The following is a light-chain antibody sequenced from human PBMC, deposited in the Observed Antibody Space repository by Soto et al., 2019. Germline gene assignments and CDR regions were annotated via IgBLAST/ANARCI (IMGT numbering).Light chain of an antibody. CDR1: QSVSSN. J-gene: IGKJ4*01. Sequence: EIVMMQSPATLSVSPGERVTLSCRASQSVSSNLAWYQQKPGQAPRLLMYGTSSRATGVPARFSGSGSGTAFTLTISSLQSEDFAVYYCQQYNNWPLTFGGGTKVDIK. CDR2: GTS. V-gene: IGKV3-15*01. CDR3: QQYNNWPLT.